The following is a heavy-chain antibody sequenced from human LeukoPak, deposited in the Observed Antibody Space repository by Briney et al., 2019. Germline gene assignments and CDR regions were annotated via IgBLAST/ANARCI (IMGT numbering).Heavy chain of an antibody. J-gene: IGHJ4*02. V-gene: IGHV1-69*05. CDR3: TRGNDIVVPPAATPFDY. Sequence: SVKVSCKASGGTFSSYAISWVRQAPGQGLEWMGGIIPIFGTANYAQKFQGRVTITTDESTSTAYMELSSLRSEDTAVYYCTRGNDIVVPPAATPFDYWGQGTLVTVSS. CDR1: GGTFSSYA. D-gene: IGHD2-2*01. CDR2: IIPIFGTA.